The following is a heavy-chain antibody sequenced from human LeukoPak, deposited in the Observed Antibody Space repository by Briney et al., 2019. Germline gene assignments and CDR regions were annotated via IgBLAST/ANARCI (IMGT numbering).Heavy chain of an antibody. J-gene: IGHJ5*02. CDR2: ISGSGGST. Sequence: GGSLRLSCAASGFTFSSYAMSWVRQAPGKGLEWVSTISGSGGSTYSADSVKGRFTISRDNSKNTLYLQMNSLRAEDTAVYYCAKAPGYCSSTSCSIGWFDPWGQGTLVTVSS. V-gene: IGHV3-23*01. CDR1: GFTFSSYA. CDR3: AKAPGYCSSTSCSIGWFDP. D-gene: IGHD2-2*03.